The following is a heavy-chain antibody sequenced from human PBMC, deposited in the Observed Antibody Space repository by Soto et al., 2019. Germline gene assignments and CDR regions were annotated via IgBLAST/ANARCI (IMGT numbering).Heavy chain of an antibody. V-gene: IGHV1-18*01. J-gene: IGHJ6*02. Sequence: QVQLVQSGAEVKKPGASVKVSCKASGYTFTSYGISWVRQAPGQGLEWMGWISAYNGNTNYAQKLQGRVTMTTDTSTSTAYMELRSLRSDDTAVYYCARDYETTVTHHLTTYYYYYGMDVWGQGTTVTVSS. CDR1: GYTFTSYG. CDR2: ISAYNGNT. D-gene: IGHD4-4*01. CDR3: ARDYETTVTHHLTTYYYYYGMDV.